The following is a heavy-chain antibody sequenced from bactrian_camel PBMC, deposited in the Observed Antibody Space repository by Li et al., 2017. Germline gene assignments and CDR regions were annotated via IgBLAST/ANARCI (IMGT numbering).Heavy chain of an antibody. J-gene: IGHJ4*01. CDR1: GDTLSTYP. CDR2: VYTGADST. V-gene: IGHV3S54*01. D-gene: IGHD1*01. Sequence: VQLVESGGGSVQAGGSLRLSCAVSGDTLSTYPMGWFRQGTGKEREGVAVVYTGADSTYYADSVKGRFTISQDTASNSVYLHMNSLKPEDTATYYCVSTGNFGVRPGRCPLEFPAPVYAHWGQGTQVTVS. CDR3: VSTGNFGVRPGRCPLEFPAPVYAH.